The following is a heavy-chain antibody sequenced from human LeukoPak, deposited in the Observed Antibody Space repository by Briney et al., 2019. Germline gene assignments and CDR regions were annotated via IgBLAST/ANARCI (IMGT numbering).Heavy chain of an antibody. CDR2: ISYDGSNK. V-gene: IGHV3-30*18. J-gene: IGHJ4*02. Sequence: PGRSLRLSCAASGFTFSSYGMHWVRQAPGKGLEWVAVISYDGSNKYYADSVKGRFPISRDNSRTTLYLQMNSLRAEDRGGYYCVKGGDPRRWFGGGLFDCWGQGTLVIVSS. CDR3: VKGGDPRRWFGGGLFDC. CDR1: GFTFSSYG. D-gene: IGHD3-10*01.